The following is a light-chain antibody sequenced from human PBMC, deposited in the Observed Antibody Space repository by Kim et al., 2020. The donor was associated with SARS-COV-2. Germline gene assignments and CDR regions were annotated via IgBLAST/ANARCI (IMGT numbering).Light chain of an antibody. CDR2: SNN. CDR1: GSSIGSNA. Sequence: GQRVTISGSGSGSSIGSNAVNWYLQHPGTAPKLLIYSNNQRLSGVPDRFSGSKSGTSASLAISGLQSEDEADYYCAAWDDSLNGPVFGGGTQLTVL. J-gene: IGLJ2*01. CDR3: AAWDDSLNGPV. V-gene: IGLV1-44*01.